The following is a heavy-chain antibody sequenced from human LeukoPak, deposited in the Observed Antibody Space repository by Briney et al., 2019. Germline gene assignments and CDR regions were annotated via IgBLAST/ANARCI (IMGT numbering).Heavy chain of an antibody. CDR3: ARTGTTLVNFVNWFDP. CDR2: ISTYNGNT. Sequence: ASVKVSCKASGYTFTSYGISWVRQAPGQGLEWMGWISTYNGNTNYARKLQGRVTMTTDTSTSTAYMELRSLRSDDTAVYYCARTGTTLVNFVNWFDPWGQGTLVTVSS. J-gene: IGHJ5*02. CDR1: GYTFTSYG. V-gene: IGHV1-18*01. D-gene: IGHD1-7*01.